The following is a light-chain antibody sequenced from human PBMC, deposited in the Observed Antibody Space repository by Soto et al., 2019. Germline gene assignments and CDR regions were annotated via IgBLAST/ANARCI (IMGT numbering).Light chain of an antibody. Sequence: QSVLTQPASVSGSPGQSITLSCTGTRSDVGSYSLVSWYQQHPGKAPKLLIYEVTKRPLGVSIRFSGSKSGNTASLTISGLQAEDEADYYCSSYAGSSTFVVFGGGTKLTVL. CDR1: RSDVGSYSL. J-gene: IGLJ2*01. CDR2: EVT. CDR3: SSYAGSSTFVV. V-gene: IGLV2-23*02.